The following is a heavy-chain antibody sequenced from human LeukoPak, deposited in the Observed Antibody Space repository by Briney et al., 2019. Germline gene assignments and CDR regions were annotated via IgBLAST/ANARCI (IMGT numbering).Heavy chain of an antibody. Sequence: GGSLTLSCAVSGFSLSGNTLHWVRQGPGKGLEWVSSISSGGNYLYYADSVKGRFTISRDNAKNSLYLRLSSLRAEDTAVYYCARSGQLLTNYYYYYMDVWGEGTTVTVSS. D-gene: IGHD2-2*01. CDR3: ARSGQLLTNYYYYYMDV. J-gene: IGHJ6*03. CDR1: GFSLSGNT. CDR2: ISSGGNYL. V-gene: IGHV3-21*01.